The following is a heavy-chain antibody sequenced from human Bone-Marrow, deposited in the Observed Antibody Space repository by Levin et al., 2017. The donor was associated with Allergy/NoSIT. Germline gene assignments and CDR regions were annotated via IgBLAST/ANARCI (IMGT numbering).Heavy chain of an antibody. J-gene: IGHJ1*01. D-gene: IGHD3-10*01. CDR3: ARDGSARSFQY. V-gene: IGHV4-61*01. CDR1: GGSVNGGTYY. CDR2: VYYSGST. Sequence: SQTLSLTCTVSGGSVNGGTYYWSWVRQPPGKGLEWIGVYYSGSTNYNPSLKNRVTISVDTSKNQFSLKLSSVTAADTAVYFCARDGSARSFQYWGQGTLVTVSS.